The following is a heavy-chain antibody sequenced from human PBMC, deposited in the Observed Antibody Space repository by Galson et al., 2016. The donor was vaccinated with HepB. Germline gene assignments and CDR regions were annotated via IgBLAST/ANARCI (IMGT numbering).Heavy chain of an antibody. J-gene: IGHJ4*02. CDR3: VHIVHSGSYYYFAY. D-gene: IGHD1-26*01. Sequence: PALVKPPQTLTLTCIFSGFSLSTTGVGVGWMRQPPGKTLEWLAHIYWDGDERYSPSLKSRLTITKDTSKNRVVLTMTNMDPVDTATYYCVHIVHSGSYYYFAYWGQGTLVTVSS. V-gene: IGHV2-5*02. CDR2: IYWDGDE. CDR1: GFSLSTTGVG.